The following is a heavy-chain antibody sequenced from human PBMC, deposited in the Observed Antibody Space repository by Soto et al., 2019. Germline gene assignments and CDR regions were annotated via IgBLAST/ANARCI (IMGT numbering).Heavy chain of an antibody. J-gene: IGHJ4*02. Sequence: GGSLRLSCAASGFTFSSYAMSWVRQAPGKGLEWVSAISGSGGSTYYADSVKGRFTISRDNSKNTLYLQMNSLRAEDTAVYYCAKDPIAAAGRLYYFDYWGQGTLVTVSS. V-gene: IGHV3-23*01. CDR2: ISGSGGST. CDR1: GFTFSSYA. CDR3: AKDPIAAAGRLYYFDY. D-gene: IGHD6-13*01.